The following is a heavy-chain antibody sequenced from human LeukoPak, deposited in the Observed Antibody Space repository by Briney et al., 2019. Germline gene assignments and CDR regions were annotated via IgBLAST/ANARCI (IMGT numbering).Heavy chain of an antibody. Sequence: PGRSLRLSCAASGFTFSSYAMHWVRQAPGKGLEWVAVISYDGSNKYYADSVKGRFTISRDNSKNTLYLQMNSLRAEDTAVYYCAGIGRIAARGWFDPWGQGTLVTVSS. D-gene: IGHD6-6*01. J-gene: IGHJ5*02. CDR1: GFTFSSYA. CDR2: ISYDGSNK. CDR3: AGIGRIAARGWFDP. V-gene: IGHV3-30-3*01.